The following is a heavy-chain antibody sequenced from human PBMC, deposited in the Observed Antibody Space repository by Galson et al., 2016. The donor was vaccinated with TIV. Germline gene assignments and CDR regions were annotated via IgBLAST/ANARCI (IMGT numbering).Heavy chain of an antibody. V-gene: IGHV1-69*13. J-gene: IGHJ6*02. CDR1: GGTFSTYV. CDR3: ATDRNTALDTYSYYYGMDV. D-gene: IGHD5-18*01. Sequence: SVKVSCKASGGTFSTYVFSWLRQAPGQGLEWMGVINPIFGTANYAQTLQGRLTITADESTSPAYMELSSLRSEDTAVYYCATDRNTALDTYSYYYGMDVWGQGTTVTVSS. CDR2: INPIFGTA.